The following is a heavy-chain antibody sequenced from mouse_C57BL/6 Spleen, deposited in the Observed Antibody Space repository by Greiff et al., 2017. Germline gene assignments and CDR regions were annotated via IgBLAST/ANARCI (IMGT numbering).Heavy chain of an antibody. D-gene: IGHD2-5*01. J-gene: IGHJ4*01. CDR3: ARDPTIVTTCAMDY. Sequence: VQLKESGPGLVQPSQSLSITCTVSGFSLTSYGVHWVRQSPGKGLEWLGVIWSGGSTDYNAAFISRLSISKDNSKSQVFFKMNSLQADDTAIYYCARDPTIVTTCAMDYWGQGTSVTVSS. CDR1: GFSLTSYG. CDR2: IWSGGST. V-gene: IGHV2-2*01.